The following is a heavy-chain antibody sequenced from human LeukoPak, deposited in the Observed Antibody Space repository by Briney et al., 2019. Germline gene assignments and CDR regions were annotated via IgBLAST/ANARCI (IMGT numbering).Heavy chain of an antibody. D-gene: IGHD2-2*01. J-gene: IGHJ6*02. V-gene: IGHV3-21*01. Sequence: GGSLRLSCAASGFTFSSYSVNWVRQAPGKGLEWVSSISSSSSYIYYADSVKGRFTISRDNAKNSLYLQMNSLRAEDTAVSYCARSLFAVVRPDIVVVPAAMTHYGMDVWGQGTTVTVSS. CDR3: ARSLFAVVRPDIVVVPAAMTHYGMDV. CDR1: GFTFSSYS. CDR2: ISSSSSYI.